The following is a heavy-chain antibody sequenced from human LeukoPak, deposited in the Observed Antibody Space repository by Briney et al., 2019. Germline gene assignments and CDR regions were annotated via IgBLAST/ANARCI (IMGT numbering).Heavy chain of an antibody. CDR3: ARDSGSFNDAFDM. Sequence: PSETLSLTCTVSGGSISSYYWSWTRQPPGKGLEWIGYIYYSGSTNYNPSLKSRVTISVDTSKNQFSLKLSSVTAADTAVYYCARDSGSFNDAFDMWGHGTTVTVSS. D-gene: IGHD1-26*01. CDR2: IYYSGST. V-gene: IGHV4-59*08. CDR1: GGSISSYY. J-gene: IGHJ3*02.